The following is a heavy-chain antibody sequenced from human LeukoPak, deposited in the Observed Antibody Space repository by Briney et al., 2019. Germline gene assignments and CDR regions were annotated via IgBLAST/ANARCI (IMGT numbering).Heavy chain of an antibody. D-gene: IGHD2-15*01. V-gene: IGHV3-48*01. J-gene: IGHJ4*02. CDR3: ARGTPTDCSGGSCYSRSYAYSDFDY. CDR2: ISSSSSTI. CDR1: GFTFSSYS. Sequence: GGSLRLSCAASGFTFSSYSMNWVRQAPGKGLEWVSYISSSSSTIYYADSVKGRFTISRDNAKNSLYLQMNSLRAEDTAVYYCARGTPTDCSGGSCYSRSYAYSDFDYWGQGTLVTVSS.